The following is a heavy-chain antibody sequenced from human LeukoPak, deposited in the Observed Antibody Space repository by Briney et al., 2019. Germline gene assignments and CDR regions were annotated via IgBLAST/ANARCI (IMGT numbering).Heavy chain of an antibody. CDR2: IYYSGST. Sequence: SETLPLTCTVSGGSISSSSYYWGWIRQPPGKGLEWIGSIYYSGSTYYNPSLKSRVTISVDTSKNQFSLKLSSVTAADTAVYYCARRLAGTEDCWGQGTLVTVSS. D-gene: IGHD6-13*01. CDR1: GGSISSSSYY. J-gene: IGHJ4*02. V-gene: IGHV4-39*01. CDR3: ARRLAGTEDC.